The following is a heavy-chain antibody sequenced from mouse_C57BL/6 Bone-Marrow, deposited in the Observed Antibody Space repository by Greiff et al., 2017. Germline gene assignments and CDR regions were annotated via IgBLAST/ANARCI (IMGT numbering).Heavy chain of an antibody. CDR2: ISSGGSYT. V-gene: IGHV5-6*01. CDR3: ARQDETGAY. Sequence: EVQLQESGGDLVKPGGSLKLSCAASGFTFSSYGMSWVRQTPDKRLEWVATISSGGSYTYYPDSVKGRFTISRDNAKNTLYLQMSSLKSEDTAMYYCARQDETGAYWGQGTLVTVSA. CDR1: GFTFSSYG. J-gene: IGHJ3*01.